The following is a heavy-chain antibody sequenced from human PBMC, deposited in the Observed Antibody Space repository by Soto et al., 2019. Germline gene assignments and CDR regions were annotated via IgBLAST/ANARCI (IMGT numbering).Heavy chain of an antibody. CDR2: ISAYNGNT. V-gene: IGHV1-18*04. J-gene: IGHJ6*02. CDR3: AGWRGYTDYYCMDV. CDR1: GYTLTSYG. Sequence: GASVKVSCKASGYTLTSYGISWVRQAPGQGLEWMGWISAYNGNTNYTQKLQGRVTMTTDTSTSTAYMELRSLRSDDTAVYYCAGWRGYTDYYCMDVWGQGTTVTVSS. D-gene: IGHD1-1*01.